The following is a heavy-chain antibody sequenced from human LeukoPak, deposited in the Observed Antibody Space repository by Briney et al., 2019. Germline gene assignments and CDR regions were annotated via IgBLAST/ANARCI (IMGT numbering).Heavy chain of an antibody. CDR1: GFTFSSYA. D-gene: IGHD1-26*01. J-gene: IGHJ4*02. Sequence: GGSLRLSCSASGFTFSSYAMHWVRQAPGKGLEYVSAISSNGGSTHYADSVKGRFTISRDNSKNTLYLQMSSLRAEDTAVYYCVKPGSYCFDYWGQGTLVTVSS. CDR3: VKPGSYCFDY. CDR2: ISSNGGST. V-gene: IGHV3-64D*06.